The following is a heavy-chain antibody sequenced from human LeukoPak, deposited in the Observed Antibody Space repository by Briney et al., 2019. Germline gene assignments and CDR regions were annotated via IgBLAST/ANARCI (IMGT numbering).Heavy chain of an antibody. CDR2: ISAYNGNT. J-gene: IGHJ4*02. CDR3: ARVVIRFLEWLSISGVDY. V-gene: IGHV1-18*01. D-gene: IGHD3-3*01. CDR1: GYTFTSYG. Sequence: ASVKVSCKASGYTFTSYGISWVRQAPGQGLEWMGWISAYNGNTNYAQKLQGRVTMTTDTSTSTAYVELRSLRSDDTAVYYCARVVIRFLEWLSISGVDYWGQGTLVTVSS.